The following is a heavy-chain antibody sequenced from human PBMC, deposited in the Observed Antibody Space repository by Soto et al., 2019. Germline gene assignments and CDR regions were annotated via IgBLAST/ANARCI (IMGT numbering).Heavy chain of an antibody. J-gene: IGHJ3*02. V-gene: IGHV3-9*01. CDR2: ISWNSGSI. Sequence: EVQLVESGGGLVQPGRSLRLSCAASGFTFDDYDMHWVRQAPGKGLEWVSGISWNSGSIGYADSVKGRFTISRDNAKNSLYLQMNSLRAEDTALYYCAKDAGSGYYAFDIWGQGTMVTVSS. D-gene: IGHD3-22*01. CDR3: AKDAGSGYYAFDI. CDR1: GFTFDDYD.